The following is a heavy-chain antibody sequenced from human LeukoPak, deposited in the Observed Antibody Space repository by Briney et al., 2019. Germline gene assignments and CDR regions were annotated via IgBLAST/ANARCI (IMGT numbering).Heavy chain of an antibody. D-gene: IGHD3-22*01. CDR3: ARLSYDSSGSHDY. V-gene: IGHV5-51*01. CDR1: GYSFTNYW. J-gene: IGHJ4*02. CDR2: IYPGDSDT. Sequence: GESLKISFKGSGYSFTNYWIGWVRQMPGTGLEWMGIIYPGDSDTRYSPSFQGQVTISADKSISTAYLQWSSLKASDTAMYYCARLSYDSSGSHDYWGQGALVTVSS.